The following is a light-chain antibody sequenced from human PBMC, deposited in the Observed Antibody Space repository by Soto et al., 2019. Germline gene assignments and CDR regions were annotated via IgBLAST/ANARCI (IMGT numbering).Light chain of an antibody. CDR3: NSRGGSRPYYV. Sequence: QSALTQPASVSGSPGQSITISCTGTSSDVGSYNLVSWYQQHPGKAPKLMIYEGSKRPSGVSNRFSGSKSGNTASLTISGLQAEDEADYYCNSRGGSRPYYVFGTGTKVTVL. J-gene: IGLJ1*01. CDR2: EGS. V-gene: IGLV2-14*02. CDR1: SSDVGSYNL.